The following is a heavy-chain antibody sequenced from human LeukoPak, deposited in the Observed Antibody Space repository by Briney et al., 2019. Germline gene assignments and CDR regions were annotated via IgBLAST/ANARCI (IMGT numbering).Heavy chain of an antibody. CDR3: ARDSRVVRGVISSSLIWYFDL. V-gene: IGHV1-18*01. Sequence: GASVKVSCKASGYTFTSYGISWVRQAPGQGLEWMGWISAYNGNTNYAQKLQGRVTMTTDTSTSTAYMELRSLRSDDTAVSYCARDSRVVRGVISSSLIWYFDLWGRGTLVTVSS. J-gene: IGHJ2*01. CDR2: ISAYNGNT. CDR1: GYTFTSYG. D-gene: IGHD3-10*01.